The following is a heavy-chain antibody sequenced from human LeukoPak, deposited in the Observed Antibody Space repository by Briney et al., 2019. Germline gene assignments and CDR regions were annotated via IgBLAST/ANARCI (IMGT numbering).Heavy chain of an antibody. CDR1: GGSISSYY. V-gene: IGHV4-59*12. CDR2: IYYSGSI. CDR3: ARGPHYYYYYMDV. Sequence: SETLSLTCTVSGGSISSYYWSWIRQPPGKGLEWIGYIYYSGSINYNPSLKSRVIISVDKSKNQFSLKLSSVTAADTAVYYCARGPHYYYYYMDVWGKGTTVTVSS. J-gene: IGHJ6*03.